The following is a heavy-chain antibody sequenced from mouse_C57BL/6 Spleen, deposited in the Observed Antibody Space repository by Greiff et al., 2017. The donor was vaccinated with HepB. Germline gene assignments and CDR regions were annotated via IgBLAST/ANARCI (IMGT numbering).Heavy chain of an antibody. J-gene: IGHJ1*03. CDR1: GFTFSSYA. Sequence: EVKLVESGGGLVKPGGSLKLSCAASGFTFSSYAMSWVRQTPEKRLEWVATISDGGSYTYYPDNVKGRFTISRDNAKNNLYLQMSHLKSEDTAMYYCARGPYSNPWYFDVWGTGTTVTASS. D-gene: IGHD2-5*01. V-gene: IGHV5-4*03. CDR3: ARGPYSNPWYFDV. CDR2: ISDGGSYT.